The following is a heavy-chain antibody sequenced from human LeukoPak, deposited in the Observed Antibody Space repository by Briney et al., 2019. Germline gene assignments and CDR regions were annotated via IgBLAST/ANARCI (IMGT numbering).Heavy chain of an antibody. CDR3: ARGEVHYYGSGSDY. V-gene: IGHV3-9*01. Sequence: PGGSLRLSCAASGFTFDDYAMHWVRQAPGKGLEWVSGISWNSGSIGYADSVMGRFTISRHNAKNSLYLQMNSLRVEDTAVYYCARGEVHYYGSGSDYWGQGTLVTVSS. D-gene: IGHD3-10*01. CDR2: ISWNSGSI. J-gene: IGHJ4*02. CDR1: GFTFDDYA.